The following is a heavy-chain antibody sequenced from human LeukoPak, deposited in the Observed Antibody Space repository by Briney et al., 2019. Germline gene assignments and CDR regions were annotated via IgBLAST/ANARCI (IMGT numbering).Heavy chain of an antibody. J-gene: IGHJ3*02. Sequence: SEALSLTCTVSGGSISSSSYYWGWIRQPPGKGLEWIGYIYYSGSTNYNPSLKSRVTISVDTSKNQFSLKLSSVTAADTAVYYCARDSDVVGAMGPDAFDIWGQGTMVTVSS. V-gene: IGHV4-61*01. D-gene: IGHD1-26*01. CDR1: GGSISSSSYY. CDR3: ARDSDVVGAMGPDAFDI. CDR2: IYYSGST.